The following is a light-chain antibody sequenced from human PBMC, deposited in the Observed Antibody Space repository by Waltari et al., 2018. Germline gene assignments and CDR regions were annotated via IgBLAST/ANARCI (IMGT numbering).Light chain of an antibody. CDR3: QQYKEWPPVT. Sequence: EIVMTQSPATLSVSPGHRATLSCRASQSITTDLAWYQQKPGQAPRLLIYGASTRDTGVPDRFTGGGSGTQFTLTISSLQSEDVAVYFCQQYKEWPPVTFGGGTRVEIK. V-gene: IGKV3-15*01. CDR2: GAS. CDR1: QSITTD. J-gene: IGKJ4*02.